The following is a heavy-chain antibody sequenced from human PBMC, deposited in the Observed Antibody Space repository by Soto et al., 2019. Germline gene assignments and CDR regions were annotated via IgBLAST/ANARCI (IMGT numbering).Heavy chain of an antibody. D-gene: IGHD5-12*01. CDR1: GGSINTFY. Sequence: LSLTCTVSGGSINTFYWSWVRQPAGKGLEWIGRIFSSGSTSFNPSLESRVAMSVDTSKNHFSLNLSSVAAADMAVYYCAREGSYSAYNFAHGIQLWSFDFWGQGALVTVSS. V-gene: IGHV4-4*07. CDR3: AREGSYSAYNFAHGIQLWSFDF. J-gene: IGHJ4*02. CDR2: IFSSGST.